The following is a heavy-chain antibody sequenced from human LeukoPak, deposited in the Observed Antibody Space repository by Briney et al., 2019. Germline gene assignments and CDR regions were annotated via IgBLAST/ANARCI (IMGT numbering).Heavy chain of an antibody. CDR1: GYSISSGYY. D-gene: IGHD6-6*01. CDR3: ARQLQLGDYFDY. V-gene: IGHV4-38-2*01. CDR2: IYHSGST. Sequence: SETLSLTCAVSGYSISSGYYWGWIRQPPGKGLEWIGSIYHSGSTYYNPSLKSRVTISVDTSKNQFSLKLSSVTAADTAVYYCARQLQLGDYFDYWGQGTLVTVSS. J-gene: IGHJ4*02.